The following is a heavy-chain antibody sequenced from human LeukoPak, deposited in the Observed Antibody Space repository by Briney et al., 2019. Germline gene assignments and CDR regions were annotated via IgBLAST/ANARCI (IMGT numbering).Heavy chain of an antibody. D-gene: IGHD6-19*01. J-gene: IGHJ4*02. Sequence: GRSLRLSCAASGLSFISHGMNWVRPAPGKVLEWVSYITTSGSSIYYADSVKGRFPISRDNAKNSLYLQMNSLRAEDTAVYYCARDVATSGWANFYRGPGTLGTVS. V-gene: IGHV3-48*01. CDR3: ARDVATSGWANFY. CDR1: GLSFISHG. CDR2: ITTSGSSI.